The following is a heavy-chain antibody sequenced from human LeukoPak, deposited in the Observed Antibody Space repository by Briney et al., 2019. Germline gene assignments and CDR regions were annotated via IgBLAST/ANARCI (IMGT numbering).Heavy chain of an antibody. V-gene: IGHV1-18*01. CDR2: ISAYNGNT. J-gene: IGHJ6*03. D-gene: IGHD5-18*01. CDR1: GYTFTRYG. CDR3: ARVEYSYVYYYYMDV. Sequence: PTASVKVSCKASGYTFTRYGISWVRQAPGQGLEWMGWISAYNGNTNYAQKVQGRVTMTTDTSTSTAYMELRSLRSDDTAVYYCARVEYSYVYYYYMDVWGKGTTVTVSS.